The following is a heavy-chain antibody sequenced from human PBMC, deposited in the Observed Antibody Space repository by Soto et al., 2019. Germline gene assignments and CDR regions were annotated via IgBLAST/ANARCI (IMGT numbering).Heavy chain of an antibody. CDR3: ASAGSGYCLDY. CDR2: TYYRSKWYN. D-gene: IGHD6-25*01. CDR1: GDSVSSNSAA. J-gene: IGHJ4*02. Sequence: QTLSLTCGISGDSVSSNSAAWNWIRHSQSRGLEWLGRTYYRSKWYNDYAVSVKSRITINPDTSKNQFSLQLNSLTPEDTAVDYCASAGSGYCLDYCGQGTVVTICS. V-gene: IGHV6-1*01.